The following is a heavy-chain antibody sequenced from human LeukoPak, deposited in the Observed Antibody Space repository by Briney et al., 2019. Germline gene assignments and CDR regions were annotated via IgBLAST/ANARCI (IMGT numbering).Heavy chain of an antibody. CDR3: ARDLSSWYYFDY. CDR2: FYHSGST. V-gene: IGHV4-30-2*01. D-gene: IGHD6-13*01. CDR1: GGSISSGGYY. J-gene: IGHJ4*02. Sequence: PSETLSLTCTVSGGSISSGGYYWSWIRQPPGKGLEWIGYFYHSGSTYYNPSLKSRVTISVDRSKNQFSLKLSSVTAADTAVHYCARDLSSWYYFDYWGQGTLVTVSS.